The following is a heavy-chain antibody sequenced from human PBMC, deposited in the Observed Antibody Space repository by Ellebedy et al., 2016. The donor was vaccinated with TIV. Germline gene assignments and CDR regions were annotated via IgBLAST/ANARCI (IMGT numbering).Heavy chain of an antibody. CDR3: ARTPYDSSGYYSRTFDI. CDR2: INSRGTGT. CDR1: GFPFSTYA. D-gene: IGHD3-22*01. Sequence: GESLKISCAASGFPFSTYAMSWVRQAPGKGLEWVSAINSRGTGTYYVDSVKGRFTISRDNYKNTLYLQMNRLRAEDTAVYYCARTPYDSSGYYSRTFDIWGQGTMVTVSP. V-gene: IGHV3-23*05. J-gene: IGHJ3*02.